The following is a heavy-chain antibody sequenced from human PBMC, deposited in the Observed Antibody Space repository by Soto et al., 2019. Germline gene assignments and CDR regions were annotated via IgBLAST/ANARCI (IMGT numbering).Heavy chain of an antibody. D-gene: IGHD3-10*01. CDR2: ITGSGSST. CDR3: AKGSVRLVRGVILHFDY. Sequence: GGSLRLSCAASGFDFRDFARIWVRRAPGKGLEWVSAITGSGSSTYNADSVKGRFSISRDNSKNTMYLQMNSLRAEDTAVYYCAKGSVRLVRGVILHFDYWGQGSLVTVSS. J-gene: IGHJ4*02. V-gene: IGHV3-23*01. CDR1: GFDFRDFA.